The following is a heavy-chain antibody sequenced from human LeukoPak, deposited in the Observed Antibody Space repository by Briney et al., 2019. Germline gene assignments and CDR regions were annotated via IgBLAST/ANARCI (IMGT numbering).Heavy chain of an antibody. D-gene: IGHD1-7*01. CDR2: VSSDGSID. J-gene: IGHJ5*02. CDR1: GFTFSNYG. V-gene: IGHV3-30*03. CDR3: AREGMGTTFSAWFDP. Sequence: GGSLRLSCAASGFTFSNYGMHWVRQAPGKGLEWVAVVSSDGSIDYYSDSVRGRFTVSRDNSRNTMFLQLNTLRPEDTGVYYCAREGMGTTFSAWFDPWGQGTLVTVSS.